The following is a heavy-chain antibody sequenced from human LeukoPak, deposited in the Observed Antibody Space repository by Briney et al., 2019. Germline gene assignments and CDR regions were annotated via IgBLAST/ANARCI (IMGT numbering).Heavy chain of an antibody. CDR2: IYYSGST. D-gene: IGHD3-16*01. CDR1: GGSISSYY. V-gene: IGHV4-59*01. Sequence: SETLSLTCTVSGGSISSYYWSWIRQPPGKGLEWIGYIYYSGSTNHNPSLKSRVTISVDTSKNQFSLKLSSVTAADTAVYYCARGGSNYVGEFDYWGQGTLVTVSS. J-gene: IGHJ4*02. CDR3: ARGGSNYVGEFDY.